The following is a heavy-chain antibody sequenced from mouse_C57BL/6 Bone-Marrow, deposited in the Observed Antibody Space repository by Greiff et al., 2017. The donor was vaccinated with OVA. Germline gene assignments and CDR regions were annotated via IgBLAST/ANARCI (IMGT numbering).Heavy chain of an antibody. CDR1: GYTFTGYE. Sequence: VQLQQPGAELVRPGASVTLSCKASGYTFTGYEMHWVKQTPVHGLEWIGTIHPATGGTTYNQKFKGKAILTADKSSSTAYMELRRLTSEDSAVYSGTKESQLTPHYFDYWGQGTTLTVSS. J-gene: IGHJ2*01. CDR2: IHPATGGT. V-gene: IGHV1-15*01. D-gene: IGHD1-3*01. CDR3: TKESQLTPHYFDY.